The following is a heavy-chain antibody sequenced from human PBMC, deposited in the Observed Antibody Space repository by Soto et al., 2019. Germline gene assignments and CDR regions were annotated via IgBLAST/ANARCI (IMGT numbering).Heavy chain of an antibody. CDR2: ISSSSSYI. J-gene: IGHJ2*01. CDR1: GFTFSSYS. V-gene: IGHV3-21*01. Sequence: EVQLVESGGGLVKPGGSLRLSCAASGFTFSSYSMNWVRQAPGKGLEWVSSISSSSSYIYYADSVKGRFTISRDNAKNSLYLQMNSLRAEDTAVYYCARDRDSSSPCWYFALWGRGTLVTVSS. CDR3: ARDRDSSSPCWYFAL. D-gene: IGHD6-6*01.